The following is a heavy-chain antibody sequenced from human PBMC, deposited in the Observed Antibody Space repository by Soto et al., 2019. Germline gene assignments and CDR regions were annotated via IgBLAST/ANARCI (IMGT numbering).Heavy chain of an antibody. CDR3: AKDQSGYIDY. V-gene: IGHV3-30*18. CDR1: GFTFSSYG. CDR2: ISYDGSNK. J-gene: IGHJ4*02. Sequence: GGSLRLSCAASGFTFSSYGMHWVRQAPGKGLEWVAVISYDGSNKYYADSVKGRFTISRDNSKNTLYLQMNSLRAEDTAVYYCAKDQSGYIDYWGQGTLVTVSS.